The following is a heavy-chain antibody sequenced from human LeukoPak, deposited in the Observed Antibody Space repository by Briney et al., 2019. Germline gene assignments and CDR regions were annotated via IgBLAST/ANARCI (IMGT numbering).Heavy chain of an antibody. CDR1: GYTFTSYG. V-gene: IGHV1-18*01. D-gene: IGHD6-13*01. Sequence: ASVKASCKASGYTFTSYGISWVRQAPGQGLEWMGWISAYNGNTNYAQKLQGRVTMTTDTSTSTAYMELRSLRSDDTAVYYCAATSRLYSSSWYDYWGQGTLVTVSS. CDR3: AATSRLYSSSWYDY. CDR2: ISAYNGNT. J-gene: IGHJ4*02.